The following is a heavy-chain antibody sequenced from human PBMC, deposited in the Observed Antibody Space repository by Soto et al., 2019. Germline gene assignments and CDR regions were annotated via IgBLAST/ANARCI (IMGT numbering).Heavy chain of an antibody. CDR2: IYHSGST. CDR1: GGSISSSNW. CDR3: ARDIEDTATGYFDY. V-gene: IGHV4-4*02. D-gene: IGHD5-18*01. Sequence: PSETLSLTCAVSGGSISSSNWWSWVRQPPGKGLEWIGEIYHSGSTNYNPSLESRVTISVDKSKNQFSLKLSSVTAADTAVYYCARDIEDTATGYFDYWGQGTLVTVSS. J-gene: IGHJ4*02.